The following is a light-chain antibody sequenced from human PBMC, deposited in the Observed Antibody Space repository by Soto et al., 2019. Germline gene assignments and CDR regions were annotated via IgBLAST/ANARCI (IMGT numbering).Light chain of an antibody. Sequence: IQMTQSPASLSASLGERVTITCRASQSIHSHITWYQQKPGKTPRLLIYDATTLPPGVPSRFSGSGSGTDFTLTISSLQPEDFATYYCQQLNTYLITFGQGTRLEIK. J-gene: IGKJ5*01. CDR3: QQLNTYLIT. V-gene: IGKV1-9*01. CDR1: QSIHSH. CDR2: DAT.